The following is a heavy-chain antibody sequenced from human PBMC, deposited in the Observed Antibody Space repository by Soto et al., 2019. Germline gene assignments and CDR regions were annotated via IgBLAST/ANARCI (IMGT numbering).Heavy chain of an antibody. V-gene: IGHV3-21*01. D-gene: IGHD2-2*01. J-gene: IGHJ3*01. CDR1: GFTFSSYS. CDR3: ARGTGIGCYFG. CDR2: ISSSSSYI. Sequence: EVQLVESGGGLVKPGGSLRLYYAASGFTFSSYSMNWVRQAPGKGLEWVSSISSSSSYIYYADSVKGRFTISRDNAKNSLYLQMNSLRAEDTAVYYCARGTGIGCYFGWGQGTMVTVSS.